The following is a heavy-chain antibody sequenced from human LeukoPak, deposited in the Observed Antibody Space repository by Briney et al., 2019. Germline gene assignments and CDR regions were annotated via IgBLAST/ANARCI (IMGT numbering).Heavy chain of an antibody. CDR2: ISGSGGST. J-gene: IGHJ4*02. Sequence: GSLRLSCAASGFTVSSNYMSWVRQAPGKGLEWVSAISGSGGSTYYADSVKGRFTISRDNSKNTLYLQMNSLRAEDTAVYYCAKGQWLVREYYFDYWGQGTLVTVSS. D-gene: IGHD6-19*01. CDR1: GFTVSSNY. V-gene: IGHV3-23*01. CDR3: AKGQWLVREYYFDY.